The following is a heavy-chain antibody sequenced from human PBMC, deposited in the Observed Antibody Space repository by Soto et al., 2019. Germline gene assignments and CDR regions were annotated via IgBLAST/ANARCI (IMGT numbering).Heavy chain of an antibody. CDR1: GGSIFGYY. CDR2: IYTNGNT. V-gene: IGHV4-4*07. CDR3: ARDKGRLGYFDY. Sequence: SETLSLTCTVSGGSIFGYYWSWIRQSAGKGLEWIGRIYTNGNTNYNPSLKSRVIMSIDTSKNQFSLKLSSVTAADTAVYFCARDKGRLGYFDYWGRGTLVTVSS. J-gene: IGHJ4*02. D-gene: IGHD6-19*01.